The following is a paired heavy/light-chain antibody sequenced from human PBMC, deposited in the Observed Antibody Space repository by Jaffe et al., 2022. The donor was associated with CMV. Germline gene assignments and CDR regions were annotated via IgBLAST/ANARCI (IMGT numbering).Heavy chain of an antibody. D-gene: IGHD3-22*01. J-gene: IGHJ4*02. CDR3: ARSYYYDSDGYSTHAY. V-gene: IGHV3-21*06. CDR1: GFIFSGYN. Sequence: EVQLVESGGGLVKPGGSLRLSCAASGFIFSGYNMNWVRQAPGKGLEWVASISSSSSNIYYADSVKGRFTVSRDNAKNSLYLQMSSLRTEDTAIYYCARSYYYDSDGYSTHAYWGQGTLVIVSS. CDR2: ISSSSSNI.
Light chain of an antibody. Sequence: DIQMTQSPFTLSASVGDRVTITCRASQSISSWLAWFQQKPGKAPKLLIYQASSLESGVPSRFSGSGSGTEFTLTISSLQPDDFATYYCQQYKSYSGYTFGQGTKLEIK. J-gene: IGKJ2*01. CDR3: QQYKSYSGYT. CDR2: QAS. CDR1: QSISSW. V-gene: IGKV1-5*03.